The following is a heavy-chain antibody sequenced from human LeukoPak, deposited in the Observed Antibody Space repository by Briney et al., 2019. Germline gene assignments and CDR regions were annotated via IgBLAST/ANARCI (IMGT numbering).Heavy chain of an antibody. J-gene: IGHJ4*02. Sequence: PGGSLRLSCAASGFTVSSNYMSWVRQAPGKGLVWVSLINNDGSITNYADSVKGRFTISRDNAKNTLYLQMNGLRAEDTAVYYCARALGGTTSTYWGQGTLVTVSS. CDR1: GFTVSSNY. D-gene: IGHD1-7*01. CDR2: INNDGSIT. V-gene: IGHV3-74*01. CDR3: ARALGGTTSTY.